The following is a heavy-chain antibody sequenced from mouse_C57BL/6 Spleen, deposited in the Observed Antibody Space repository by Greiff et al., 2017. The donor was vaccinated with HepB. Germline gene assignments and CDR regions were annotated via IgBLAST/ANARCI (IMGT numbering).Heavy chain of an antibody. J-gene: IGHJ4*01. V-gene: IGHV5-6*01. CDR2: ISTGGSYT. CDR3: ARHGGNPYAMDY. Sequence: EVQLVESGGDLVKPGGSLKLSCAASGFTFSSYGMSWVRQTPDKRLEWVATISTGGSYTYYPDRVKGRCTISRDNAKNTLYLQMSSLKSEDTAMYYWARHGGNPYAMDYWGQGTSVTVSS. CDR1: GFTFSSYG. D-gene: IGHD1-1*02.